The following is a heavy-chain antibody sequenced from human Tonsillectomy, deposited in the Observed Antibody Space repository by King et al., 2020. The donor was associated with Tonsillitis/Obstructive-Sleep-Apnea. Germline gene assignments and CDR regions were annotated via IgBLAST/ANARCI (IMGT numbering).Heavy chain of an antibody. Sequence: QLVQSGGGVVQPGRSLRLSCAASDFTFSSYAMHWVRQAPGKGLEWVGVISYDGKNKYYADSVKGRFTISRDNSTNTLSLQMNSLRAEDTAVYYCARAKVGVSLDYWGQGTLVTVSS. J-gene: IGHJ4*02. CDR1: DFTFSSYA. CDR3: ARAKVGVSLDY. D-gene: IGHD1-26*01. V-gene: IGHV3-30*04. CDR2: ISYDGKNK.